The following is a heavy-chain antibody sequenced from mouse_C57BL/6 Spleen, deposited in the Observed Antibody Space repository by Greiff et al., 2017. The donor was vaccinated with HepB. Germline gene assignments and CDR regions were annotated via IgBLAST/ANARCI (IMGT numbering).Heavy chain of an antibody. D-gene: IGHD2-1*01. CDR3: ARVVTTRWYFDV. J-gene: IGHJ1*03. V-gene: IGHV1-64*01. CDR1: GYTFTSYW. Sequence: VQLQQPGAELVKPGASVKLSCKASGYTFTSYWMRWVKQRPGQGLEWIGMIHPNSGSTNYNEKFKSKATLTVDKSSSTAYMQLSSLTSEDSAVYYCARVVTTRWYFDVWGTGTTVTVSS. CDR2: IHPNSGST.